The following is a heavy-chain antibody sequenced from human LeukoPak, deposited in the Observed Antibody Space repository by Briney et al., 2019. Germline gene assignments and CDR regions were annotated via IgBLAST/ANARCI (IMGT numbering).Heavy chain of an antibody. D-gene: IGHD1-26*01. CDR3: ARELPGNYYYGMDV. J-gene: IGHJ6*02. Sequence: GRSLRLSCAASGFTFSSYAMHWVRQAPGKGLEWVAVISYDGSNKYYADSVKGRFTISRDNSKNTLYLQMNSLRAEDTAVYYCARELPGNYYYGMDVWGQGTTVTVPS. CDR1: GFTFSSYA. V-gene: IGHV3-30-3*01. CDR2: ISYDGSNK.